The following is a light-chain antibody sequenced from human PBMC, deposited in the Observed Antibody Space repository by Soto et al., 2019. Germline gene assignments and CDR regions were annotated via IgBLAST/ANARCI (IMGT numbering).Light chain of an antibody. J-gene: IGLJ1*01. CDR1: NIGSKR. CDR3: QVWDITTDHYV. CDR2: YDS. V-gene: IGLV3-21*04. Sequence: SYELTQPPSVSVAPEKTARITCGGNNIGSKRVHWYRQKPGQAPVLVIYYDSDRPSGIPERFSGSNSGNTATLTISRVEAGAEADYYCQVWDITTDHYVFGTGTKLTVL.